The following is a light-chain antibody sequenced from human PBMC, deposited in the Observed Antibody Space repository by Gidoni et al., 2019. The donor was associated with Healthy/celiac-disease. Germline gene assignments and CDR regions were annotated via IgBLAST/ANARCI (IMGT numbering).Light chain of an antibody. Sequence: DIVMTQSPLSLPVTPGETASISCRSSQSLLHSNGYNYLDWYLQKPGQSPQLLIYLCSNRASGVPDRFSGSGSGTDFTLKISRVEAEDVGVYYCMQALQTPRTFGQGTKLEIK. CDR1: QSLLHSNGYNY. J-gene: IGKJ2*02. CDR3: MQALQTPRT. CDR2: LCS. V-gene: IGKV2-28*01.